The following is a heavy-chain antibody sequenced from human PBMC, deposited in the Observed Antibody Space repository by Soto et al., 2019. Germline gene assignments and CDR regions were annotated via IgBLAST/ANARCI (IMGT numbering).Heavy chain of an antibody. J-gene: IGHJ3*02. V-gene: IGHV5-51*01. Sequence: LKISCQASGYTFINNWIGWVRQMPGKGLEWMGIIYPGDSDTRYSPSFQGQVTISADKSISTAYLQWSSLKASDTAMYYCASPHCSSTSCLTPDAFDIWGQGTMVTVSS. CDR1: GYTFINNW. CDR2: IYPGDSDT. CDR3: ASPHCSSTSCLTPDAFDI. D-gene: IGHD2-2*01.